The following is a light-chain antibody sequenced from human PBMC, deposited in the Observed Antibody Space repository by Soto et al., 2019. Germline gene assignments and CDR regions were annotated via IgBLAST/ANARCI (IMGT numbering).Light chain of an antibody. CDR1: QSVSSY. Sequence: LARRAATQSLSPGARDTLSCRASQSVSSYLAWYQQKPGQAPRLLIYDASNRATGIPARFSGSGSGTDFTRTSSSLACEDSALYYCQHRTNWPLTFGGGTSVEIK. CDR2: DAS. CDR3: QHRTNWPLT. J-gene: IGKJ4*01. V-gene: IGKV3-11*01.